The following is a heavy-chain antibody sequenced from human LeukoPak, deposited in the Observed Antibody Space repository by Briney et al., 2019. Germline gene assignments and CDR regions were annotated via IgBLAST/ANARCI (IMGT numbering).Heavy chain of an antibody. J-gene: IGHJ4*02. D-gene: IGHD6-6*01. V-gene: IGHV3-30-3*01. Sequence: GGSLRLSCAAPGFTFSSYAMHWVRQAPGKGLEWVAVISYDGNNKYYADSVKGRFTISRDNSKNTLYLQMNSLRAEDTAVYYCARACIAARFCHFDYWGQGTLVTVSS. CDR2: ISYDGNNK. CDR1: GFTFSSYA. CDR3: ARACIAARFCHFDY.